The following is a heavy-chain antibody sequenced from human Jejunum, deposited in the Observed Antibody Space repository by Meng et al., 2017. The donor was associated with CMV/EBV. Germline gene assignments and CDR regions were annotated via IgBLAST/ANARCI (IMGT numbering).Heavy chain of an antibody. CDR1: ISSGGYY. J-gene: IGHJ4*02. CDR2: IYYSGSN. CDR3: ARGVDYYGSGSFFDY. Sequence: ISSGGYYWSWSRHTPGKGLEWIGYIYYSGSNYYNPSLKSRVTISVDTSKSQLSLIVSSLTAADTAVYYCARGVDYYGSGSFFDYWGQGTMVTVSS. V-gene: IGHV4-31*02. D-gene: IGHD3-10*01.